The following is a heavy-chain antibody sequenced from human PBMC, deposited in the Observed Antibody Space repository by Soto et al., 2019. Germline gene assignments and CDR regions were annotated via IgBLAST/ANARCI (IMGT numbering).Heavy chain of an antibody. CDR3: ARASYYDILTGYHIADAFDI. CDR2: INAGNGNT. Sequence: ASVKVSCKASGYTFTSYAMHWVRQAPGQRLEWMGWINAGNGNTKYSQKFQGRVTITRDTSASTAYMELSSLRFEDTAVYYCARASYYDILTGYHIADAFDIWGQGTMVTVSS. V-gene: IGHV1-3*01. CDR1: GYTFTSYA. D-gene: IGHD3-9*01. J-gene: IGHJ3*02.